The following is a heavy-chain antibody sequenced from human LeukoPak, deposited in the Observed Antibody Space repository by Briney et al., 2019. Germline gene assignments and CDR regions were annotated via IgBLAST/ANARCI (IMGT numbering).Heavy chain of an antibody. Sequence: SETLSLTCTVSGGSISTDNYYWGWIRQPPGKGMEWIGSAYFSGSTYSNPSFKSRVTISADLSKNHFSLKLYSVTAADTAVYYCGRIFCSGGSCHSLVWGQGTLVTVSS. CDR2: AYFSGST. CDR3: GRIFCSGGSCHSLV. D-gene: IGHD2-15*01. CDR1: GGSISTDNYY. J-gene: IGHJ4*02. V-gene: IGHV4-39*02.